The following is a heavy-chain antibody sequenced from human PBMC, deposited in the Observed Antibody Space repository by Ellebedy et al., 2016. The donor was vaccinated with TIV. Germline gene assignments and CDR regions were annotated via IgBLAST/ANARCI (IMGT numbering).Heavy chain of an antibody. CDR2: ISGSGADK. Sequence: GESLKISCASSGLTFRSYSLNWVRQAPGKGLEWVSSISGSGADKYYAHSVKGRFTISRDDTKNSLYLQMSSLRAEDTALYYCARDQNYYGSGELYYWGQGTLVIVSS. D-gene: IGHD3-10*01. CDR1: GLTFRSYS. CDR3: ARDQNYYGSGELYY. V-gene: IGHV3-21*01. J-gene: IGHJ4*02.